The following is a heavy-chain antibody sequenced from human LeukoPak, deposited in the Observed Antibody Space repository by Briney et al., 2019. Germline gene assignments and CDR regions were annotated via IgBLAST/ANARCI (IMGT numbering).Heavy chain of an antibody. V-gene: IGHV4-39*01. Sequence: SETLSLTCTISGDSISSSSYYWGWIRQPPGKRLEWIGSIYYSGSTYSNPSLKSRVTISVDTSKNQFSLKLSSVTAADTAVYYCATSRGVVNYWYLDLWGRGTLVTVSS. CDR3: ATSRGVVNYWYLDL. CDR2: IYYSGST. D-gene: IGHD3-3*01. J-gene: IGHJ2*01. CDR1: GDSISSSSYY.